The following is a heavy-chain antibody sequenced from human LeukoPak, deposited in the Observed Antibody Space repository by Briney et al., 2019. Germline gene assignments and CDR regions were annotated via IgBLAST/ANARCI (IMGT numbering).Heavy chain of an antibody. J-gene: IGHJ5*02. V-gene: IGHV3-30*18. CDR3: GKDGNIVVVTYWFDP. CDR2: VSYDGSNK. Sequence: QPGGSLRLSCAASGFTFSSYGMHWVRQAPGKGLEWVAVVSYDGSNKYYADSVKGRFTISRDNSKNTLYLQMNSLRAEDTAVYYCGKDGNIVVVTYWFDPWGQGTLVTVSS. D-gene: IGHD2-21*02. CDR1: GFTFSSYG.